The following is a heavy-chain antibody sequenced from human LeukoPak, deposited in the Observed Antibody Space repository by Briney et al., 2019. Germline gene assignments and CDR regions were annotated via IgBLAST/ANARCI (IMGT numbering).Heavy chain of an antibody. J-gene: IGHJ4*02. CDR2: ISSGSSTI. CDR3: ANTRKRYCSGGNCYSGILVYFDY. Sequence: GGSLRLSCSASGFTFSTYTMNWVRQAPGKGLEWVSYISSGSSTIYYADSVKGRFTISRDNAKNSLYLQMNSLRAEDTAVYYCANTRKRYCSGGNCYSGILVYFDYWGQGTLVTVSS. CDR1: GFTFSTYT. V-gene: IGHV3-48*01. D-gene: IGHD2-15*01.